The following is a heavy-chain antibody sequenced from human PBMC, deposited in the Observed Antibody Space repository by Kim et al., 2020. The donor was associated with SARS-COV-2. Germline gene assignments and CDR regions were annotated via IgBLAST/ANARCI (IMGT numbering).Heavy chain of an antibody. V-gene: IGHV4-59*01. J-gene: IGHJ4*02. D-gene: IGHD3-10*01. Sequence: YTPFFRSRVTISVDTSKNPFSLNLTSVTAADTALYYCARYGSGSYPRFDSWGQGTLVTVSS. CDR3: ARYGSGSYPRFDS.